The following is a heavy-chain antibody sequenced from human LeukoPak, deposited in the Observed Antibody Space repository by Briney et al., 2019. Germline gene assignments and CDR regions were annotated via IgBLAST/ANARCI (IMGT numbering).Heavy chain of an antibody. J-gene: IGHJ4*02. CDR1: GYSFTNYW. CDR2: IYPGDSDT. V-gene: IGHV5-51*01. CDR3: ARLVDTSMARFDY. D-gene: IGHD5-18*01. Sequence: GESLKISCKGSGYSFTNYWIGWVRQMPGKGLEWMGIIYPGDSDTRYSPSFQGQVTISADKSISTACLQWSSLKASDTAMYYCARLVDTSMARFDYWGQGTPVTVSS.